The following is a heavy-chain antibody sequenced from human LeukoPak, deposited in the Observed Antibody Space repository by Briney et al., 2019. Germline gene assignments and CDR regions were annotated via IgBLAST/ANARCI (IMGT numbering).Heavy chain of an antibody. CDR3: ARRRYYGYTGYFDY. CDR2: TFYSSKWYN. CDR1: GDSVSSDSSA. V-gene: IGHV6-1*01. D-gene: IGHD3-22*01. J-gene: IGHJ4*02. Sequence: SQTLSLTCALSGDSVSSDSSAWNWFRQSPSRGLGWLGRTFYSSKWYNDYAVSVKSRITINPDTSKNQFSLQLNSVIPEDTAVYYCARRRYYGYTGYFDYWGQGTPVTVSS.